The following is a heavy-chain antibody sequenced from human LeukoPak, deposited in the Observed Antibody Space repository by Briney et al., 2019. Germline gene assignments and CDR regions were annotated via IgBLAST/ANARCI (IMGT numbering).Heavy chain of an antibody. V-gene: IGHV3-7*01. CDR2: IKNDGAVK. J-gene: IGHJ4*02. Sequence: ETLSLTCAVYGGSFSGYYWSWIRQPPGKGLEWVANIKNDGAVKNYVDSVKGRFTISRDNAKNSLYLQMNSLRAEDTAVYYCAKDSYSKGDFWGQGVLVTVSS. D-gene: IGHD6-13*01. CDR3: AKDSYSKGDF. CDR1: GGSFSGYY.